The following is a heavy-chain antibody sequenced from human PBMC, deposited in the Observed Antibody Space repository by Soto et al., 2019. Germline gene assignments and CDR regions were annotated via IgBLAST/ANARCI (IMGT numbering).Heavy chain of an antibody. V-gene: IGHV3-30-3*01. Sequence: QVQLVESGGGVVQPGRSLRLSCATSGFTFSSYLIHWVRQTPDKGLEWVAFISRDGSNEYYADSVKGRFTISRDNSKTPLYLEMNSLRAEDTAVYYCARDDEGGSDCDLGYWGQGTLVTVSS. J-gene: IGHJ4*02. CDR3: ARDDEGGSDCDLGY. CDR1: GFTFSSYL. D-gene: IGHD3-10*01. CDR2: ISRDGSNE.